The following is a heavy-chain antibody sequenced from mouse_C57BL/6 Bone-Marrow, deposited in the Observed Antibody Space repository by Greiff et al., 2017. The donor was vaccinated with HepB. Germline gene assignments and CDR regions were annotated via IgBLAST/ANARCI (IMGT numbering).Heavy chain of an antibody. D-gene: IGHD1-1*01. CDR2: IYPRSGNT. Sequence: VQLVESGAELARPGASVKLSCKASGYTFTSYGISWVKQRTGQGLEWIGEIYPRSGNTYYNEKFKGKATLTADKSSSTAYMELRSLTSEDSAVYFCARCPYYDGYAMDYWGQGTSVTVSS. J-gene: IGHJ4*01. CDR1: GYTFTSYG. V-gene: IGHV1-81*01. CDR3: ARCPYYDGYAMDY.